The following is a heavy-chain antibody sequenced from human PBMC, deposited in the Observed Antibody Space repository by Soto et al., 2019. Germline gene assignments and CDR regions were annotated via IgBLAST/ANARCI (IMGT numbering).Heavy chain of an antibody. D-gene: IGHD3-10*01. CDR3: ARDAMVRGVIITFIDY. J-gene: IGHJ4*02. CDR2: ISSSSSYI. Sequence: GESLKISCAASGFTFSSYSMNWVRQAPGKGLEWVSSISSSSSYIYYADSVKGRFTISRDNAKNSLYLQMNSLRAEDTAVYYCARDAMVRGVIITFIDYWGQGTLVTVSS. V-gene: IGHV3-21*01. CDR1: GFTFSSYS.